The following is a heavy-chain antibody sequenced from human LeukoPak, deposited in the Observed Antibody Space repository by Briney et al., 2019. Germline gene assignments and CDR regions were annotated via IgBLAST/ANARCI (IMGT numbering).Heavy chain of an antibody. CDR3: ARDRGVVGNYDY. J-gene: IGHJ4*02. D-gene: IGHD1-26*01. V-gene: IGHV3-7*05. Sequence: PGGSLRLSCAASGFTFSNYWMSWVRQAPGKGLEWVANIKEDGSERYHVDSVKGRFTISRDNAKNSLYLQMNSLRADDTAVYYCARDRGVVGNYDYWGQGTLVTVSS. CDR2: IKEDGSER. CDR1: GFTFSNYW.